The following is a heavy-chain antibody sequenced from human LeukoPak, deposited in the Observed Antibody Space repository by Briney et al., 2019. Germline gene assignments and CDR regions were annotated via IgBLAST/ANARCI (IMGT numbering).Heavy chain of an antibody. V-gene: IGHV3-11*04. CDR1: GFTFSDYY. D-gene: IGHD6-6*01. CDR3: ARDNLDYSSSRYYYYMDV. J-gene: IGHJ6*03. CDR2: ISSSGSTI. Sequence: GGSLRLSCAASGFTFSDYYMSWIRQAPGKGLEWVSYISSSGSTIYYADSVKGRFTISRDNAKNSLYLQMNSLRAEDTAVYYCARDNLDYSSSRYYYYMDVWGKGTTVTVSS.